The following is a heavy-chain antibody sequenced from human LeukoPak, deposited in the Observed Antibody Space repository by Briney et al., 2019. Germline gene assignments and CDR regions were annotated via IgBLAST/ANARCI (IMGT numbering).Heavy chain of an antibody. J-gene: IGHJ6*03. CDR2: ISDAGTT. Sequence: GGSLRLSCATSGFIFRDYGMSWVRQAPGKGLEWVSAISDAGTTYYADSVKGRFTISRDNSKNTLYLQMNSLRAEDTAVYYCASGYSSGQAYYYYYYMDVWGKGTTVTISS. D-gene: IGHD6-19*01. CDR3: ASGYSSGQAYYYYYYMDV. V-gene: IGHV3-23*01. CDR1: GFIFRDYG.